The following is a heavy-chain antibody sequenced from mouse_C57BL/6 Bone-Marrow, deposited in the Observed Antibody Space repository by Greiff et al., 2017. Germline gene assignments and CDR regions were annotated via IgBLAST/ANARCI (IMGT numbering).Heavy chain of an antibody. V-gene: IGHV1-74*01. Sequence: QVQLQQPGAELVKPGASVKVSCKASGYTFTSYWMHWVKQRPGKGLEWIGRIHPSDRDTNYNQKFKGKATLTVDKSSSTAYMQLSSLTSEDSAVYYCYCDGSSHYAMDYWGQGTSVTVSS. CDR2: IHPSDRDT. CDR3: YCDGSSHYAMDY. J-gene: IGHJ4*01. CDR1: GYTFTSYW. D-gene: IGHD1-1*01.